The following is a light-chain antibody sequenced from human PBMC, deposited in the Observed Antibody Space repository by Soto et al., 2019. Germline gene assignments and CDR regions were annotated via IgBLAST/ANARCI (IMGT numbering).Light chain of an antibody. Sequence: DIQMTQSPSTLSASVGDRVTITCRASQSISSWLAWYQQKPGKAPKVLIYDASSLESGVPSRFSGSGSGTEFTLTISSLQPDDFATYYCQQYNSYSEAFGQGTKVDIK. J-gene: IGKJ1*01. V-gene: IGKV1-5*01. CDR3: QQYNSYSEA. CDR1: QSISSW. CDR2: DAS.